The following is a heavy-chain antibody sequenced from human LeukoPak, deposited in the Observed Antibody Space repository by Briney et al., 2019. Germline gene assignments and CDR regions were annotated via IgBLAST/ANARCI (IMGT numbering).Heavy chain of an antibody. CDR3: AREPVDTAMVFDY. J-gene: IGHJ4*02. D-gene: IGHD5-18*01. CDR2: INHSGST. V-gene: IGHV4-34*01. Sequence: SETLSLTCAVYGGSFSGYYWSWIRQPPGKGLEWIGEINHSGSTNYNPSLKSRATISVDTSKNQFSLKLSSVTAADTAVYYCAREPVDTAMVFDYWGQGTLVTVSS. CDR1: GGSFSGYY.